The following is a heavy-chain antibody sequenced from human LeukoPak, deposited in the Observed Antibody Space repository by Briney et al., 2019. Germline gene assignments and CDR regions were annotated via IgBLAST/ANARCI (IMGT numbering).Heavy chain of an antibody. CDR3: ARVDWLPHFDY. CDR1: GDSISSDRHY. V-gene: IGHV4-31*03. CDR2: INYFGST. Sequence: SETLSLTCTVSGDSISSDRHYWSRIRQHPGEGLEWVGYINYFGSTYYNPSLRRRLTLSLDTSKSQFSLKLTSVTAADTATYYCARVDWLPHFDYWGQGTLVTVSS. D-gene: IGHD5-12*01. J-gene: IGHJ4*02.